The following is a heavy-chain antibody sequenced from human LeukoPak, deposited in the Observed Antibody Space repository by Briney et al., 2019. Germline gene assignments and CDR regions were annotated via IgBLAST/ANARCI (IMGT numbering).Heavy chain of an antibody. J-gene: IGHJ4*02. Sequence: AVKVSCKASGGTFSSYAISWVRQAPGQGLEWMGGIIPIFGTANYAQKFQGRVTITTDESTSTAYMELSSLRSEDTAVYYCATELAYCGGDCYSGFDYWGQGTLVTVSS. CDR3: ATELAYCGGDCYSGFDY. D-gene: IGHD2-21*02. CDR2: IIPIFGTA. CDR1: GGTFSSYA. V-gene: IGHV1-69*05.